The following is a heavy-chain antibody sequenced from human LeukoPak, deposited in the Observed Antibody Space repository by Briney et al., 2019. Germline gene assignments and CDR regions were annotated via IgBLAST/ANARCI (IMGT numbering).Heavy chain of an antibody. CDR2: ISSSGSTI. Sequence: GGSLRLSCAASGFTFSDYYMSWIRQAPGKGLEWVSYISSSGSTIYYADSVKGRFTISRDNAKNSLYLQMNSLRAEDTAVYYCALTAVPAASGFDYWGQGTLVTVSS. J-gene: IGHJ4*02. CDR1: GFTFSDYY. V-gene: IGHV3-11*01. CDR3: ALTAVPAASGFDY. D-gene: IGHD2-2*01.